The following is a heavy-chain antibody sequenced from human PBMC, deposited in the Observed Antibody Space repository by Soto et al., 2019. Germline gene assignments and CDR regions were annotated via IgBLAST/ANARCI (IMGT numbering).Heavy chain of an antibody. J-gene: IGHJ6*02. D-gene: IGHD3-10*01. V-gene: IGHV5-10-1*01. Sequence: GESLKISCKGSGYSFTSYWISWVRQMPGKGLEWMGRIDPSDSYTNYSPSFQGHVTISADKSISTAYLQWSSLKASDTAMYYCARQKVLLWFGESTERYYYGMDVWGQGTLVTVSS. CDR1: GYSFTSYW. CDR2: IDPSDSYT. CDR3: ARQKVLLWFGESTERYYYGMDV.